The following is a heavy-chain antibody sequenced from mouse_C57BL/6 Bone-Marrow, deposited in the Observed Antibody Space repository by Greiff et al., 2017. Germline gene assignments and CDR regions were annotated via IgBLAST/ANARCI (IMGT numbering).Heavy chain of an antibody. CDR3: ARRFYYDYDALFAY. CDR2: INPNNGGT. Sequence: EVKLQESGPELVKPGASVKMSCKASGYTFTDYNMHWVKQSHGKSLEWIGYINPNNGGTSYNQKFKGKATLTVNKSSSTAYMELRSLTSEDSAVYYCARRFYYDYDALFAYWGQGTLVTVSA. V-gene: IGHV1-22*01. J-gene: IGHJ3*01. D-gene: IGHD2-4*01. CDR1: GYTFTDYN.